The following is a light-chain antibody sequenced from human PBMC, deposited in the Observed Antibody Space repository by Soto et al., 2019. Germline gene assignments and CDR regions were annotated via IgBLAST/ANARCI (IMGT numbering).Light chain of an antibody. CDR3: QQYGSSPRT. Sequence: EIVLTQSPGTLSLSPGERATLSCRASQSVSSSFLAWYQQKVGQAPRLLIYGASSRATGIPDRFSGSRSGTAVSLTISRLEPEDFAVYYCQQYGSSPRTFGQGTRLEIK. J-gene: IGKJ5*01. CDR1: QSVSSSF. V-gene: IGKV3-20*01. CDR2: GAS.